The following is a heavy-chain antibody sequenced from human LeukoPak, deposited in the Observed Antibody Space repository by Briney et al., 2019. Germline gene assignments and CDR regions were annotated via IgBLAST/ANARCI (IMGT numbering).Heavy chain of an antibody. Sequence: PGGSLRLSCAASGXTFSSYWVHWVRQAPGKGLVWVSRINTDLSSTSYADSVKGRFTISRDNAKNTVYLQMNSLRVEDTAVYYCARVGYCSSGICYGMDVWGPGTTVSVSS. CDR1: GXTFSSYW. J-gene: IGHJ6*02. D-gene: IGHD2-2*01. CDR2: INTDLSST. V-gene: IGHV3-74*01. CDR3: ARVGYCSSGICYGMDV.